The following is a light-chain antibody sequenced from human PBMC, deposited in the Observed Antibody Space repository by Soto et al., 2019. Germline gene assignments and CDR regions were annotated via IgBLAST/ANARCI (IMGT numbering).Light chain of an antibody. CDR1: QSVLYSDGNGY. CDR2: RVS. Sequence: DVVMTQSPLSLPVTLGQPASISCRSSQSVLYSDGNGYLSWFQQRPGQSPRRLIYRVSIRDSGVPDRFRGSGSGTNFTLKMSRVEAEDGGVYYCMQGTHWPPTFGRGTKGEIK. V-gene: IGKV2-30*01. CDR3: MQGTHWPPT. J-gene: IGKJ1*01.